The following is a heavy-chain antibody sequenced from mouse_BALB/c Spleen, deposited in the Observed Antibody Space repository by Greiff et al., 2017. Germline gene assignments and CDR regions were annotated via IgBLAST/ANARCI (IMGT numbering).Heavy chain of an antibody. CDR1: GFTFTDYY. J-gene: IGHJ2*01. D-gene: IGHD1-2*01. V-gene: IGHV7-3*02. CDR2: IRNKANGYTT. Sequence: EVQVVESGGGLVQPGGSLRLSCATSGFTFTDYYMSWVRQPPGKALEWLGFIRNKANGYTTEYSASVKGRFTISRDNSQSILYLQMNTLRAEDSATYYCASLTTATYFDYWGQGTTLTVSS. CDR3: ASLTTATYFDY.